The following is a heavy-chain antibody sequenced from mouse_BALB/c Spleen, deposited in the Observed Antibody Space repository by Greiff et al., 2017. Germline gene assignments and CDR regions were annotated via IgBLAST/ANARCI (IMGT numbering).Heavy chain of an antibody. CDR2: ISSGSSTI. CDR3: AKGGNYYGNYDFDY. Sequence: EVQLVESGGGLVQPGGSRKLSCAASGFTFSSFGMHWVRQAPEKGLEWVAYISSGSSTIYYADTVKGRFTISRDNPKNTLYLEMSSLRSEDTAMYYGAKGGNYYGNYDFDYWGQGTTLTVSA. V-gene: IGHV5-17*02. D-gene: IGHD2-1*01. J-gene: IGHJ2*01. CDR1: GFTFSSFG.